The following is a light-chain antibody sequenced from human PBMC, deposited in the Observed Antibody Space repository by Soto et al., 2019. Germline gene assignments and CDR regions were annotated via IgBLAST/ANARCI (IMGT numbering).Light chain of an antibody. CDR1: SSNIENNY. J-gene: IGLJ2*01. Sequence: QSVLTQPPSVSAAPGQKVSISCSGSSSNIENNYVSWYQQIPGTAPHLLIYDNNKRPSGIPDRFSGSKSGTSATLGITGLQTGDEADYYYGTWDMSLSAVVFGGGTKVTVL. CDR3: GTWDMSLSAVV. CDR2: DNN. V-gene: IGLV1-51*01.